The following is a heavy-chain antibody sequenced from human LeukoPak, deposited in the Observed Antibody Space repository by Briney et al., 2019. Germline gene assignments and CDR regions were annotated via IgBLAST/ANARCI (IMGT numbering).Heavy chain of an antibody. CDR2: INPNSGDT. CDR1: GYSFTGYY. J-gene: IGHJ4*02. CDR3: ARDVGEYCSSTNCYASHY. V-gene: IGHV1-2*02. Sequence: ASVKVSCKASGYSFTGYYMHWVRQAPGQGLEWMGWINPNSGDTNFAQNFQGRVTMTRDTSITTAYMELSSLRSDDTAVYYCARDVGEYCSSTNCYASHYWGQGTLVTVSS. D-gene: IGHD2-2*01.